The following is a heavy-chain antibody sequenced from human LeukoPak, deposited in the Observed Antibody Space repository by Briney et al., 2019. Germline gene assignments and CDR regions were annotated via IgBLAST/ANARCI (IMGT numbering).Heavy chain of an antibody. Sequence: SETLSLTCTVSGYSISSGYYWGWIRQPPGKGLEWIGSIYHSGSTYYNPSLKSRVTISVDTSKHQFSLKLSSVTAADTAVYYCARAPRYCSSTSCPYYFDYWGQGTLVTVSS. CDR2: IYHSGST. J-gene: IGHJ4*02. D-gene: IGHD2-2*01. CDR3: ARAPRYCSSTSCPYYFDY. V-gene: IGHV4-38-2*02. CDR1: GYSISSGYY.